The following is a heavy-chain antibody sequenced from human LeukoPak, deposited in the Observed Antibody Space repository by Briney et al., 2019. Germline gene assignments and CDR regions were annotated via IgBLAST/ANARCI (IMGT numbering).Heavy chain of an antibody. J-gene: IGHJ4*02. D-gene: IGHD3-9*01. CDR3: ARETYSNILTGTDY. V-gene: IGHV1-18*01. Sequence: ASVKVSCKASGYTFTTYGLSWVRQAPGQGLEWLGWISTYDDNIKYAQSLQGRLTLTIDTSTSTAYMELRSLTSDDTAVYYCARETYSNILTGTDYWGPGTLATVSS. CDR1: GYTFTTYG. CDR2: ISTYDDNI.